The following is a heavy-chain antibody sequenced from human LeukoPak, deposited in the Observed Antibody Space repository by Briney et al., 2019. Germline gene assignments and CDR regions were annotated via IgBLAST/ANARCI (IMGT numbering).Heavy chain of an antibody. CDR3: ARVRWYSSSWIAGPLFDY. CDR2: IYYSEST. V-gene: IGHV4-39*07. Sequence: SETLSLTCTVSGGSISSSSYYWGWIRQPPGKGLEWIGSIYYSESTYYNPSLKSRVTISVDTSKNQFSLKLSSVTAADTAVYYCARVRWYSSSWIAGPLFDYWGQGTLVTVSS. J-gene: IGHJ4*02. D-gene: IGHD6-13*01. CDR1: GGSISSSSYY.